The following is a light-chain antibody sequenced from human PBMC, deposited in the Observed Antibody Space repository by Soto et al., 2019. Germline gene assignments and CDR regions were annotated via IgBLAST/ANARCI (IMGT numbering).Light chain of an antibody. CDR3: QQLYSYPIT. V-gene: IGKV1-9*01. J-gene: IGKJ5*01. Sequence: DIPLTQSPSFLSASVGDRVTITCRASQGISSYLAWYQQEPGKAPKLLIYDATTLQSGVPSRFSGSGSGTEFTLTISSLQPEDSATYYCQQLYSYPITFGQGTRLEIK. CDR1: QGISSY. CDR2: DAT.